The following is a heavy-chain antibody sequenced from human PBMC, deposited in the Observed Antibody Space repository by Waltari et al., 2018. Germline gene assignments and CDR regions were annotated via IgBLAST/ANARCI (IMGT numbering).Heavy chain of an antibody. J-gene: IGHJ4*02. Sequence: EVQLVESGGGLVQSGGYRTVACAASGFMFSGAYMHWVRQASGKGLECVGRIRSETTNHPTEYGASVKGRFTISRDASQSTTYLHMSSLQPDDPAVYYCLVRGDLDAYWGQGTLVTVSS. CDR3: LVRGDLDAY. V-gene: IGHV3-73*02. D-gene: IGHD3-10*01. CDR1: GFMFSGAY. CDR2: IRSETTNHPT.